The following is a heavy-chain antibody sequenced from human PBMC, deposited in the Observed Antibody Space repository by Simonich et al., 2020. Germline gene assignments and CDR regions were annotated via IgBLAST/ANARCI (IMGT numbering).Heavy chain of an antibody. V-gene: IGHV1-2*02. Sequence: QVQLVQSGAEVKKPGASVKVSCKASGYTFTGYYMHWVRQAPGQGLEWMGWINPNSGGTNYAQKVQGRVTMTRDTSISTAYMELSRLRSDDTAVYYCARGGLGHWYFDLWGRGTLVTVSS. CDR2: INPNSGGT. J-gene: IGHJ2*01. CDR1: GYTFTGYY. D-gene: IGHD6-25*01. CDR3: ARGGLGHWYFDL.